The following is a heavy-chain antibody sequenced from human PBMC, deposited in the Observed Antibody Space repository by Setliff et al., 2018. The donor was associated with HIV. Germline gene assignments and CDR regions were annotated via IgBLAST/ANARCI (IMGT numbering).Heavy chain of an antibody. V-gene: IGHV3-7*03. CDR1: GFTFSSSW. Sequence: GGSLRLSCAASGFTFSSSWMHWVCQAPEKGLEWVADIKCDGSEQYYVDSVKGQFTISRDNAKNSVFLQMNGLRTEDTAVYYCARGRLDSSGFYSRNAYYFDYWGQGTLVTVSS. D-gene: IGHD3-22*01. J-gene: IGHJ4*02. CDR3: ARGRLDSSGFYSRNAYYFDY. CDR2: IKCDGSEQ.